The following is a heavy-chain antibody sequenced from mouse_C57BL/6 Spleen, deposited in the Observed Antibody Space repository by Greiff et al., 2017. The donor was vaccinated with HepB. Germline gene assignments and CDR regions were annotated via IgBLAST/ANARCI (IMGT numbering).Heavy chain of an antibody. CDR2: IYPGSGST. D-gene: IGHD1-1*01. CDR3: ARSESCYYGSSSYAMDY. V-gene: IGHV1-55*01. CDR1: GYTFTSYW. Sequence: QVQLQQPGAELVKPGASVKMSCKASGYTFTSYWITWVKQRPGQGLEWIGDIYPGSGSTNYNEKLKSKATLTVDTSSSTAYMQLSSLTSADSAVYYCARSESCYYGSSSYAMDYWGQGTSVTVSS. J-gene: IGHJ4*01.